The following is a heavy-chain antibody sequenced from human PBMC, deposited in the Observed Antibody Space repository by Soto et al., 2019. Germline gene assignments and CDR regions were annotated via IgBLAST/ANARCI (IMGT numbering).Heavy chain of an antibody. CDR2: MNSKSGNT. CDR3: AREGSGTYSAYYYYGMDV. Sequence: QVQLVQSGAEVKRPGASVKVSCKASGYTFSSYEINWVRQATGQGLEWMGWMNSKSGNTGYAQKFQGRVGMTRNTSTGTAYMELSSLTSEDTAVYFCAREGSGTYSAYYYYGMDVWGQGTAVTVSS. J-gene: IGHJ6*02. D-gene: IGHD3-10*01. V-gene: IGHV1-8*01. CDR1: GYTFSSYE.